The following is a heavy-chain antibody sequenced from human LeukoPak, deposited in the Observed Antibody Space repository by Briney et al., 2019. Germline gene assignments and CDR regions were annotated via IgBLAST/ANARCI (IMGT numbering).Heavy chain of an antibody. CDR1: GYTFTIYG. J-gene: IGHJ3*02. Sequence: ASVKVSCKASGYTFTIYGISWVRQAPGQGLEWMGWISAYNGNTNYAQKLQGRVTMTTDTSTSTAYMELRSLRSDDTAVYYCARSLVVVTAINAFDIWGQGTMVTVSS. D-gene: IGHD2-21*02. CDR2: ISAYNGNT. V-gene: IGHV1-18*01. CDR3: ARSLVVVTAINAFDI.